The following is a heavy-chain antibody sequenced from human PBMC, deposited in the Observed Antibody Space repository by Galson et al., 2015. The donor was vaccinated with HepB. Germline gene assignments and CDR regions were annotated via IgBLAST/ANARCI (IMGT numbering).Heavy chain of an antibody. CDR3: ARGSTVVTPAEYFQH. CDR2: IIPIFGTA. Sequence: SVKVSCKASGGTFSSYAISWVRQAPGQGLEWMGGIIPIFGTANYAQKFQGRVTITADESTSTAYMELSSLRSEDTAVYYCARGSTVVTPAEYFQHWGQGTLVTVSS. D-gene: IGHD4-23*01. CDR1: GGTFSSYA. J-gene: IGHJ1*01. V-gene: IGHV1-69*13.